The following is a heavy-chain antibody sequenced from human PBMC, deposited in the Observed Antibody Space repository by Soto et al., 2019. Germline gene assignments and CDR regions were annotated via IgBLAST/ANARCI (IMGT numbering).Heavy chain of an antibody. CDR2: ISYDGSNK. V-gene: IGHV3-30*18. J-gene: IGHJ4*02. Sequence: QVQLVESGGGVVQPGRSLRLSCAASGFTFSSYGMHWVRQAPGKGLEWVAVISYDGSNKYYADSVKGRFTISRDNSKNTLYLQMNSLIAEDTAVYYCAKDLDGGGGYWGQGTLVTVSS. CDR1: GFTFSSYG. D-gene: IGHD4-17*01. CDR3: AKDLDGGGGY.